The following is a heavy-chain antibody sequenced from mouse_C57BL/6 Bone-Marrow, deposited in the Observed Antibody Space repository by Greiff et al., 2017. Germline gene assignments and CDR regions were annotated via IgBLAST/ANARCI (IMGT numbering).Heavy chain of an antibody. CDR3: ARGLRYCSYAMDY. CDR1: GYTFTNYW. Sequence: VKLVESGAELVRPGTSVKMSCKASGYTFTNYWIGWVKQRPGHGLEWIGDIYPGGGYTNYNEKFKGKATLTADKSSSTAYMQLSSLTSEDSAIYCGARGLRYCSYAMDYWGQGTSVTVSA. J-gene: IGHJ4*01. D-gene: IGHD1-1*01. V-gene: IGHV1-63*01. CDR2: IYPGGGYT.